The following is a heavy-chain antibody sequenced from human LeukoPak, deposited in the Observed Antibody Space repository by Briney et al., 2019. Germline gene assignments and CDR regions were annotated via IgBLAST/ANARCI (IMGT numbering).Heavy chain of an antibody. CDR1: GYTFTSYY. J-gene: IGHJ4*02. CDR3: VREEGYCSSTSCSAPFDY. V-gene: IGHV1-46*01. D-gene: IGHD2-2*01. CDR2: INPSGGST. Sequence: GASVKVSCKASGYTFTSYYMHWVRQAPGQGLEWMGIINPSGGSTSYAQKFQGRVTMTRDTSTSTVYMELSSLRSEDTAVYYCVREEGYCSSTSCSAPFDYWGQGTLVTVSS.